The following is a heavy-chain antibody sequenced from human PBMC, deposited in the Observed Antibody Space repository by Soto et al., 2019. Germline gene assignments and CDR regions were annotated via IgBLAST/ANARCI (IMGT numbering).Heavy chain of an antibody. Sequence: QVQLQESGPGLVKPSQTLSLTCAVSGASISSGDYYWSWIRQHPGKGLEWIGYIYYSGSTYYNPSLKIRVTISLDTSTNQFSLKLRSVTAADTAVYYCATIFDSSGYYYGNNWFDPWGQGTLVTVSS. CDR2: IYYSGST. V-gene: IGHV4-31*11. D-gene: IGHD3-22*01. J-gene: IGHJ5*02. CDR1: GASISSGDYY. CDR3: ATIFDSSGYYYGNNWFDP.